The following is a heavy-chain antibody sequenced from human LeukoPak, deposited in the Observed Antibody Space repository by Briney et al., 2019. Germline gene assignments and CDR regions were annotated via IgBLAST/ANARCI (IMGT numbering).Heavy chain of an antibody. CDR3: ASAREYCINSNCYEYFQD. V-gene: IGHV3-53*01. D-gene: IGHD2-2*01. J-gene: IGHJ1*01. CDR1: AFTFSSSE. Sequence: GGSLRLSCAASAFTFSSSEMNWVRQAPGKGLEWVAVIYSSGSTYYEDSVNGRCTISRDTSKSSMYLQMDHLRAEDTAVYYCASAREYCINSNCYEYFQDWGQGTLVTVSS. CDR2: IYSSGST.